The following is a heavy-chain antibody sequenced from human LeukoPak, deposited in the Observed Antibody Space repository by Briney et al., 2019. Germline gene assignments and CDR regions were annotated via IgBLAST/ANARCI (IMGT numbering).Heavy chain of an antibody. D-gene: IGHD3-22*01. CDR1: GGSFRVYY. J-gene: IGHJ4*02. Sequence: SETLSLTCAVYGGSFRVYYWSWIRQPPGKGREWIGEINQSGSTNYNPSLKSPVTISVDTSKNQFSLKLSSVTAADTAVYHCASHTYYYDSSGYGYDYWGQGTLVTVSS. CDR3: ASHTYYYDSSGYGYDY. CDR2: INQSGST. V-gene: IGHV4-34*01.